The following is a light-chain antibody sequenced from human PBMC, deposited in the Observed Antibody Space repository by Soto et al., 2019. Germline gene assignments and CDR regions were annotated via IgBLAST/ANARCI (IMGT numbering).Light chain of an antibody. CDR1: SSNIGAGYD. CDR3: AAWDDSLSGYV. V-gene: IGLV1-40*01. J-gene: IGLJ1*01. CDR2: DNN. Sequence: QSVLTQPPSVSGAPGQRVTISCTGSSSNIGAGYDVHWYQQLPGTAPKLLIYDNNDRPTGVPDRFSGSKSGTSASLAITGLQAEVEADYYCAAWDDSLSGYVFGTGTKLTVL.